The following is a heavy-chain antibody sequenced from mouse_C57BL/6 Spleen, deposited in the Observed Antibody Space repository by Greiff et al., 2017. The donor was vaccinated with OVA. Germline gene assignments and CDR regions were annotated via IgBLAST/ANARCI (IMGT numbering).Heavy chain of an antibody. CDR1: GYTFTNYW. J-gene: IGHJ4*01. V-gene: IGHV1-63*01. Sequence: QLQQSGAELVRPGTSVKMSCKASGYTFTNYWIGWAKQRPGHGLEWIGDIYPGGGYTNYNEKFKGKATLTADKSSSTAYMQFSSLTSEDSAIYYCARGGTGYAMDYWGQGTSVTVSS. D-gene: IGHD4-1*01. CDR2: IYPGGGYT. CDR3: ARGGTGYAMDY.